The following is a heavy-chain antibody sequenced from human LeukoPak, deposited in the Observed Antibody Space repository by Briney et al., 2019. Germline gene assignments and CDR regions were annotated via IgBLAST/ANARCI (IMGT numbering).Heavy chain of an antibody. CDR1: VFTVSNNY. CDR2: IYSGGRT. CDR3: ARDHFDILTDNAFDI. J-gene: IGHJ3*02. Sequence: GGSLRLSCAASVFTVSNNYMNWVRQAPAKGLEWVSVIYSGGRTYYADSVKGRFNIYRDNAKNSLYLEMNSLRADEKDVYYCARDHFDILTDNAFDIWGQGKMVTVSS. V-gene: IGHV3-53*01. D-gene: IGHD3-9*01.